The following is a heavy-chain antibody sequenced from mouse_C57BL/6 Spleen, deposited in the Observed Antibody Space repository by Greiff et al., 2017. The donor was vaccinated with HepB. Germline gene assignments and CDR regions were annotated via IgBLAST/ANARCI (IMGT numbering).Heavy chain of an antibody. Sequence: QVQLQQSGADLVRPGASVTLSCTASGYTFTDYEMNWVKQTPVHGLEWIGAIDPETGGTDYNQKFKCKAILTADKSSSTAYMELRSLTSEDSAVYYCTRGGSSYGGFAYWGQGTLVTVSA. V-gene: IGHV1-15*01. CDR1: GYTFTDYE. CDR3: TRGGSSYGGFAY. J-gene: IGHJ3*01. CDR2: IDPETGGT. D-gene: IGHD1-1*01.